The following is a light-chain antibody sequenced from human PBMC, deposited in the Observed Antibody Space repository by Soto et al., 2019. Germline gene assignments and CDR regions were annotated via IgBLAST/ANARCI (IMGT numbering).Light chain of an antibody. J-gene: IGKJ5*01. V-gene: IGKV1-9*01. CDR1: HDISTF. Sequence: DIQLTQSPSLLSAPIGDRVTITCRASHDISTFVACYQKKPGKAPMLLIYEASTLQSGVPSRFSGSGSGTEFTLTISGLLPEDFAAYHCQQLYTLPFTFGQGTRLEI. CDR3: QQLYTLPFT. CDR2: EAS.